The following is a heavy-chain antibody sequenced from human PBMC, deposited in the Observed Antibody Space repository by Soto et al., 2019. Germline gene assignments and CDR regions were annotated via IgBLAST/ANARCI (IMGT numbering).Heavy chain of an antibody. Sequence: ASVKVSCKASGYTFTGYYMHWVRQAPGQGLEWMGWINPNSGGTNYAQKFQGWVTMTRDTSISTAYMELSRLRSDDTAVYYCARSNVLRYFDWFLYQYCFDYWGQGTLVTVSS. CDR2: INPNSGGT. CDR3: ARSNVLRYFDWFLYQYCFDY. D-gene: IGHD3-9*01. CDR1: GYTFTGYY. J-gene: IGHJ4*02. V-gene: IGHV1-2*04.